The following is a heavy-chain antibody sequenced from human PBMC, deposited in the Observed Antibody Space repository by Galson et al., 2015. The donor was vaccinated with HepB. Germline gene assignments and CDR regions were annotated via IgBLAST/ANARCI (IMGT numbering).Heavy chain of an antibody. V-gene: IGHV3-7*01. D-gene: IGHD3-16*01. CDR2: IKHDGSEN. J-gene: IGHJ6*02. Sequence: SLRLSCAACGLTFSSYGMPWVHQAPGRGVEWVSNIKHDGSENYYVDSVKGRFTISRDNAKNSLYLPMNSLRADDTAVYYCAREEVATRWKSYGTYSYYYGMDVWGQGTTVTVSS. CDR3: AREEVATRWKSYGTYSYYYGMDV. CDR1: GLTFSSYG.